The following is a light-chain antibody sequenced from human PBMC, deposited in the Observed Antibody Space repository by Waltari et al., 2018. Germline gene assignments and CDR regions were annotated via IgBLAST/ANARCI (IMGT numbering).Light chain of an antibody. J-gene: IGLJ3*02. V-gene: IGLV3-25*03. CDR2: RDT. Sequence: SYELTQPPSWSVSPGQTARITCSGDALPNAFTSWYQQKPGQAPLLFMYRDTERPSVIPERISGSTSGTIVTLTSTGVQAEDEADYYCQSTDSSGDLVVFGGGTRLTVL. CDR3: QSTDSSGDLVV. CDR1: ALPNAF.